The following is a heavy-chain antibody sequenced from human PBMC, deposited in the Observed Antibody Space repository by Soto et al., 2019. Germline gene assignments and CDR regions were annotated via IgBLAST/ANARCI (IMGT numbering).Heavy chain of an antibody. J-gene: IGHJ4*02. CDR1: GFTFSSYA. CDR2: ISGSGGST. D-gene: IGHD4-17*01. V-gene: IGHV3-23*01. CDR3: AKGRGDYGGGFDY. Sequence: VGSLRLSCAASGFTFSSYAMSWVRQAPGKGLEWVSVISGSGGSTYYADSVKGRFTISRDNSKNTLYLQMNSLRAEDTAVYYCAKGRGDYGGGFDYWGQGTLVTVSS.